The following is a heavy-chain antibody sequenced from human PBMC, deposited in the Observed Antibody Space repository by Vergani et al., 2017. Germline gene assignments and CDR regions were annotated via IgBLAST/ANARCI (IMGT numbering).Heavy chain of an antibody. CDR1: GFTFSNAW. J-gene: IGHJ4*02. Sequence: EVQLVESGGGLVKPGGSLRLSCAASGFTFSNAWMSWVRQAPGKGLEWVGRIKSKTDGGTTDYAAPVKGRFTISRDDSKNTLYLQMNSLKTEDTAVYCCTTPEGYYDFWSGYRNWGQGTLVTVSS. V-gene: IGHV3-15*01. CDR3: TTPEGYYDFWSGYRN. CDR2: IKSKTDGGTT. D-gene: IGHD3-3*01.